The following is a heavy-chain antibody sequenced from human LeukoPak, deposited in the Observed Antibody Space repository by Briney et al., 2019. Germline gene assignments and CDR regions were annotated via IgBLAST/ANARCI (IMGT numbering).Heavy chain of an antibody. J-gene: IGHJ4*02. Sequence: PGGSLRLSYAASGFTVSSNYMSWVRQAPGKGLEWVSVIYSGGSTYYADSVKGRFTISRDNSKNTLYLQMNSLRAEDTAVYYCARALWFGESRLYYFDYWGQGTLVTVSS. D-gene: IGHD3-10*01. CDR2: IYSGGST. CDR3: ARALWFGESRLYYFDY. CDR1: GFTVSSNY. V-gene: IGHV3-66*01.